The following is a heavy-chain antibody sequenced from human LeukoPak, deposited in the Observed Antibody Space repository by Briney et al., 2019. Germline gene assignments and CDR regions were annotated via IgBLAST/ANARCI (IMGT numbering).Heavy chain of an antibody. J-gene: IGHJ6*02. V-gene: IGHV3-30*18. CDR2: LSYDGSNK. CDR1: GFTFSSYG. CDR3: AKENSSGWYRYYYYGMDV. Sequence: GGSLRLSCAASGFTFSSYGMHWVRQAPGKGLEWVAVLSYDGSNKYYADSVRGRFTISRDNSKNTMYLQMNSLRAEDTAVYYCAKENSSGWYRYYYYGMDVWGQGTTVTVSS. D-gene: IGHD6-19*01.